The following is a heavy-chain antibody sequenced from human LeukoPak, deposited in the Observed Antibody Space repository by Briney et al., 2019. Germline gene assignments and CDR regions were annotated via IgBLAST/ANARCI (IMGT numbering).Heavy chain of an antibody. CDR2: IKPDGSEK. V-gene: IGHV3-7*03. CDR3: ARDRGNTGYDELDY. D-gene: IGHD5-12*01. Sequence: TGGSLRLSCTASGFTFRSYWMTWVRQAPGKGLEWVANIKPDGSEKNYVDSVKGRFTMSRDIAMNSLYLQMNSLRAEDTAVYYCARDRGNTGYDELDYWGQGTLVTVSS. CDR1: GFTFRSYW. J-gene: IGHJ4*02.